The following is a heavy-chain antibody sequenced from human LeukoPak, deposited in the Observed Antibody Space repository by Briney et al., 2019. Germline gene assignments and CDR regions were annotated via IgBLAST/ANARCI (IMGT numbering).Heavy chain of an antibody. CDR2: IKQDGSEK. J-gene: IGHJ4*02. CDR1: GYTFSNYW. CDR3: ASTSASTVVPFAY. V-gene: IGHV3-7*01. Sequence: GGSLRLSCVASGYTFSNYWMSWVRRAPGKGLEWVANIKQDGSEKYYVDSVKGRFTISRDNAKKSLYLQMNSLRAEDTAVYYCASTSASTVVPFAYWGQGTLVTVSS. D-gene: IGHD2-2*01.